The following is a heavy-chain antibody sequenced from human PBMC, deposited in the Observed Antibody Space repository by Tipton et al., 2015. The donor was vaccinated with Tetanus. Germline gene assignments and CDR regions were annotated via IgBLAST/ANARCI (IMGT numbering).Heavy chain of an antibody. CDR3: VRGRGLGAYSYGFEY. J-gene: IGHJ4*02. Sequence: SLRLSCAASGFTFRSCGMHWVRQAPGKGLEWVAVLWFDGGDEYYADSVKGRFTISRDNSKNTVYLQMNSLRAEDTAVYYCVRGRGLGAYSYGFEYWGRGALVTVSS. CDR1: GFTFRSCG. CDR2: LWFDGGDE. V-gene: IGHV3-33*01. D-gene: IGHD5-18*01.